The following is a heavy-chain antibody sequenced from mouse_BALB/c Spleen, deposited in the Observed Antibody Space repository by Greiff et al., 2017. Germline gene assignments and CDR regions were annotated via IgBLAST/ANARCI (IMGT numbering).Heavy chain of an antibody. J-gene: IGHJ4*01. CDR1: GYTFTSYW. CDR3: ARDYRYDDYYAMDY. Sequence: QVQLQQSGAELAKPGASVKMSCKASGYTFTSYWMHWVKQRPGQGLEWIRYINPSTGYTEYNQKFKDKATLTADKSSSTAYMQLSSLTSEDSAVYYCARDYRYDDYYAMDYWGQGTSVTVSS. V-gene: IGHV1-7*01. CDR2: INPSTGYT. D-gene: IGHD2-14*01.